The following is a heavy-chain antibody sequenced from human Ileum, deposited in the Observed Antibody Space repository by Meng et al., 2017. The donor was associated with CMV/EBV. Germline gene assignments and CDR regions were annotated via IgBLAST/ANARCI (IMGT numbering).Heavy chain of an antibody. J-gene: IGHJ4*02. CDR1: GGSFNSYF. V-gene: IGHV4-34*01. CDR2: INHSGTI. D-gene: IGHD3-10*01. CDR3: ARGAYYLY. Sequence: LSLTCAVYGGSFNSYFWTWIRQPPGKGLEWVGQINHSGTINYNPSLKSRLTLSVDPSKNQFSLRLRSVTAADTAMYYCARGAYYLYWSQGGLVTVSS.